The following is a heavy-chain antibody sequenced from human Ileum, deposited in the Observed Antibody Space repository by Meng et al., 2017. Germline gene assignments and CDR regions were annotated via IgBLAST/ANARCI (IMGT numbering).Heavy chain of an antibody. Sequence: QVQLKQSGPGLVKPSQTLSLTCAVSGGSVSSNIAAWNWIRQSPLRGLEWLGRTYYRSKWYSEYAVSVKSRISITPDTSKNQFSLQMNSVTPEDTAVYYCASGSGSLDYWGPGTLVTVSS. V-gene: IGHV6-1*01. J-gene: IGHJ4*02. CDR3: ASGSGSLDY. CDR2: TYYRSKWYS. CDR1: GGSVSSNIAA. D-gene: IGHD3-3*01.